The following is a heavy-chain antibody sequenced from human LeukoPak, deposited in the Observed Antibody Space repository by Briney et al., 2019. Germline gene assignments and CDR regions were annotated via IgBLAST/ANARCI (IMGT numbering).Heavy chain of an antibody. CDR2: INSDGSST. Sequence: GGSLRLSCAASGFTFSSYWMHWVRQAPGKGLVWVSRINSDGSSTSYADSVKGRFTIPRDNAKNTLYLQMNSLRAEDTAVYYCARDLNYDFWSGSLSFDYWGQGTLVTVSS. V-gene: IGHV3-74*01. CDR3: ARDLNYDFWSGSLSFDY. CDR1: GFTFSSYW. J-gene: IGHJ4*02. D-gene: IGHD3-3*01.